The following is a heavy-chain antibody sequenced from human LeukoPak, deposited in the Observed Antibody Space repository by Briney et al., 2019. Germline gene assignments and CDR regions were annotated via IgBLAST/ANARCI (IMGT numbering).Heavy chain of an antibody. V-gene: IGHV3-23*01. CDR1: GFIFSSYS. CDR3: VRDLGGRSGH. D-gene: IGHD1-26*01. Sequence: GGSLRLSCAASGFIFSSYSMSWVRQAPGKGLEWVSVITGSGGNTYYADSVKGRSTIFRDNAKNTLYLQMNSLRAEDTAVYYCVRDLGGRSGHWGQGTLVTVSS. J-gene: IGHJ4*02. CDR2: ITGSGGNT.